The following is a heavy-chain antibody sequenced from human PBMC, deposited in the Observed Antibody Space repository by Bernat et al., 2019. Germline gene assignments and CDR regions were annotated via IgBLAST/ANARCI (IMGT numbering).Heavy chain of an antibody. CDR3: ERETHSGYDYTQLDY. CDR2: ISSSGSTI. Sequence: EVQLVESGGGLVQPGGSLRLSCAASGFTFSSYEMNWVRQAPGKGLEWVSYISSSGSTIYYADSVKGRFTISRDNAKNSLYLQMNSLRAEDTAVYYCERETHSGYDYTQLDYWGQGTLVTVSS. D-gene: IGHD5-12*01. J-gene: IGHJ4*02. CDR1: GFTFSSYE. V-gene: IGHV3-48*03.